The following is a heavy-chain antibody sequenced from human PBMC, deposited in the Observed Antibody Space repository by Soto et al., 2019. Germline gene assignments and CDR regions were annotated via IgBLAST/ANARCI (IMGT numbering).Heavy chain of an antibody. J-gene: IGHJ4*02. CDR2: XXXXXXXX. CDR1: GFRISSYW. V-gene: IGHV3-7*01. D-gene: IGHD6-6*01. CDR3: XSSEHSAGQH. Sequence: EVQLVESGGGLVQPEGSLRLSCAASGFRISSYWMSWVRQAPGKGLEWVAHXXXXXXXXXYADXVKGRFTISRDNAKXXXXXXXXXXXXXXXXXXXXXSSEHSAGQHWGQGTLVTVSS.